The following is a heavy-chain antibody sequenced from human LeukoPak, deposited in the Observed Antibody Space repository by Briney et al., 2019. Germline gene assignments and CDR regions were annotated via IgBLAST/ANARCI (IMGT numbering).Heavy chain of an antibody. D-gene: IGHD6-13*01. Sequence: GGSLRLSCTVSGFTVSSNYMTWVRQAPGKGLEWVSVTYSDGTTYNADSVKGRFTISRDNSKNTLYLQINSLRAEDTAVYYCARGIAAAGTGLFNWGQGTLLTVSS. J-gene: IGHJ4*02. CDR3: ARGIAAAGTGLFN. V-gene: IGHV3-53*01. CDR1: GFTVSSNY. CDR2: TYSDGTT.